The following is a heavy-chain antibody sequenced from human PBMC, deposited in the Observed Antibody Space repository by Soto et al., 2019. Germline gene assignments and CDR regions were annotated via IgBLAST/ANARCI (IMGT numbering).Heavy chain of an antibody. CDR1: GYTFTSYA. J-gene: IGHJ1*01. CDR2: INAGNGNT. CDR3: ARDDYYDSSGYYSLAEYFQH. D-gene: IGHD3-22*01. V-gene: IGHV1-3*01. Sequence: GASVKVSCKASGYTFTSYAMHWVRQAPGQRLEWMGWINAGNGNTKYSQKFQGRVTITRDTSASTAYMELSSLRSEDTAVYYCARDDYYDSSGYYSLAEYFQHWGQGTLVTVSS.